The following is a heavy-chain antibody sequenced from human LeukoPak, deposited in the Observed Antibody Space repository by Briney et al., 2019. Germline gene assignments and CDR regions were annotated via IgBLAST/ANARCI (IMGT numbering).Heavy chain of an antibody. D-gene: IGHD2-2*02. CDR3: ARDALIVVVPAAISYDYYYGMDV. J-gene: IGHJ6*02. Sequence: GGSLRLSCAASGFTFSSYSMTWVRQAPGKGLEWVSSISSSSSYIYYADSVKGRFTISRDNAKNSLYLQMNSLRAEDTAVYYCARDALIVVVPAAISYDYYYGMDVWGQGTTVTVSS. V-gene: IGHV3-21*01. CDR1: GFTFSSYS. CDR2: ISSSSSYI.